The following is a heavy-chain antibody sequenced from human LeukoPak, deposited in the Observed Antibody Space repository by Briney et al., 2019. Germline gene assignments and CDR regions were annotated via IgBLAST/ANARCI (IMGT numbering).Heavy chain of an antibody. CDR2: ISAYNGNT. CDR1: GYTFSCYG. V-gene: IGHV1-18*01. J-gene: IGHJ4*02. CDR3: ARGGSTSLFDY. D-gene: IGHD6-6*01. Sequence: ASVKVSCKASGYTFSCYGISWVRQAPGQGLEWMGWISAYNGNTNYARKLQGRVSMTTDTSTNTSYMEMRSLTSDDTAVYYCARGGSTSLFDYWGQGTLVTVSS.